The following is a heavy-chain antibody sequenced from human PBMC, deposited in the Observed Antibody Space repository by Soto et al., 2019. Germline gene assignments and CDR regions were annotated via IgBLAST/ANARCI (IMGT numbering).Heavy chain of an antibody. D-gene: IGHD3-22*01. CDR1: GFTFSSYG. CDR3: AKEGGGVVVITTEFDY. J-gene: IGHJ4*02. V-gene: IGHV3-30*18. Sequence: QVQLVESGGGVVQPGRSLRLSCAASGFTFSSYGMHWVHQAPGKGLEWVAVISYDGSNKYYADSVKGRFTISRDNSKNTLYLKMNRRRAGDTVVYYWAKEGGGVVVITTEFDYGGQGTLVTVPS. CDR2: ISYDGSNK.